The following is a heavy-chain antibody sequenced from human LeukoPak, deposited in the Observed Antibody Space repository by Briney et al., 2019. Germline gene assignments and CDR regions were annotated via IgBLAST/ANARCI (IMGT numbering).Heavy chain of an antibody. CDR2: ISSSSSYI. J-gene: IGHJ5*02. D-gene: IGHD4-23*01. CDR3: ARDKTLVVTSNWFDP. V-gene: IGHV3-21*01. CDR1: RFSFSSYG. Sequence: GGSLRLSCAASRFSFSSYGMHWVRQAPGKGLEWVSSISSSSSYIYYADSVKGRFTISRDNAKNSLYLQMNSLRAEDTAVYYCARDKTLVVTSNWFDPWGQGTLVTVSS.